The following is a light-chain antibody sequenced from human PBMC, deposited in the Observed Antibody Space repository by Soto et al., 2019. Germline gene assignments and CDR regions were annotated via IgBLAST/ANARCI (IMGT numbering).Light chain of an antibody. CDR1: SSDVGGYNY. CDR3: SSYTSSSLEV. V-gene: IGLV2-14*01. J-gene: IGLJ2*01. Sequence: QPASVSGSPGQSITISCTGTSSDVGGYNYVSWYQQHPGKAPKLMIYDVSNRPSGVSNRFSGSKSGNTASLTISGLQAEDEADYYCSSYTSSSLEVFGGGTKLTVL. CDR2: DVS.